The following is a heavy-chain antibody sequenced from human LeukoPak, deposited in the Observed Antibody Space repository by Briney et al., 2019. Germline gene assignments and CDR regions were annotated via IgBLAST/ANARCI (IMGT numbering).Heavy chain of an antibody. CDR2: INEDGGEK. J-gene: IGHJ3*02. CDR3: ARDWVAGVPFDAFDI. Sequence: GGSLRLSCAASGFSLSRYWMSWVRQAPGKGLEWVANINEDGGEKYYVDSVKGRFTISRDNAKNSLYLHMNSLTAEDTAMYYCARDWVAGVPFDAFDIWGQGTMVSVSS. D-gene: IGHD3-10*01. V-gene: IGHV3-7*01. CDR1: GFSLSRYW.